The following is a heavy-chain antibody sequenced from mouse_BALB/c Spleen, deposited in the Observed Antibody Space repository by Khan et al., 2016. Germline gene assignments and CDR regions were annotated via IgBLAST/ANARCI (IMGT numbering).Heavy chain of an antibody. Sequence: LVQSEPDLVKPGASVNISCKASVYSFTGYYMHWVKESNGKSLEGIGRVNPTTGGTSYSQKLRSKAIINVHQSSSIAHMELRSLTSEDSAVYYCARMGGHYVGWGQGTTLTVYS. CDR3: ARMGGHYVG. D-gene: IGHD1-2*01. J-gene: IGHJ2*01. CDR1: VYSFTGYY. CDR2: VNPTTGGT. V-gene: IGHV1-43*01.